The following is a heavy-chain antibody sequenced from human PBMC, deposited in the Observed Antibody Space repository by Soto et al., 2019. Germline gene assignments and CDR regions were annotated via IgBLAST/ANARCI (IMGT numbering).Heavy chain of an antibody. CDR3: AYRLNYNSYWDVGWFDP. V-gene: IGHV2-5*02. CDR1: GFSLTTSGVG. CDR2: IYWDNDR. Sequence: QITLKESGPTLLEPTQTLTLTCSFSGFSLTTSGVGVGWLRQAPGKALECLGIIYWDNDRRYNPALKSRLTSTNDTSSNQVAVTLTYMEPVDIAMYFCAYRLNYNSYWDVGWFDPWGQGTLVTVS. J-gene: IGHJ5*02. D-gene: IGHD3-10*01.